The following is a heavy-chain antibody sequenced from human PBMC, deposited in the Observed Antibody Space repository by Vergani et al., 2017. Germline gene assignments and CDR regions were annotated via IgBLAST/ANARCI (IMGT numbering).Heavy chain of an antibody. CDR3: ARLLISSRTGLNYYYYGMDV. D-gene: IGHD7-27*01. V-gene: IGHV1-69*01. CDR1: GGTFSSYA. J-gene: IGHJ6*02. CDR2: IIPIFGTA. Sequence: QVQLVQSGAEVKKPGSSVKVSCKASGGTFSSYAISWVRQAPGQGLEWMGGIIPIFGTANYAQKFQGRVTITADESTSTAYMELSSLRSEDTAVYYCARLLISSRTGLNYYYYGMDVWGQGTTVTVSS.